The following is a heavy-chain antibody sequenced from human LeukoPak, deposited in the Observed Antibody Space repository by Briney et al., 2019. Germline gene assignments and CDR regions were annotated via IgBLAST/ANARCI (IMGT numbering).Heavy chain of an antibody. CDR3: ARSLAFDI. J-gene: IGHJ3*02. V-gene: IGHV4-34*01. Sequence: SETLSLTCAVYGGSFSGYFWTWIRQPPGRGLEWIGEITDAGSTNYNPSLKSRVTISGDTSKNQFSLKLTSVTAADTAVYYCARSLAFDIWGQGTMVTVSS. CDR2: ITDAGST. CDR1: GGSFSGYF.